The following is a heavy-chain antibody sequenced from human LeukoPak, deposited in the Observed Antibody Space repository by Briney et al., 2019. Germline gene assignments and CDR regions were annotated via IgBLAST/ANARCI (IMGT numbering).Heavy chain of an antibody. Sequence: PPETLSLTCTVSGGSISSSSYYWGWIRQPPGKGLEWIGSIYYSGSTYYNPSLKSRVTISVDTSKNQFSLKLSSVTAADTAVYYCARLQIAAAVYYFDYWGQGTLVTVSS. D-gene: IGHD6-13*01. CDR2: IYYSGST. J-gene: IGHJ4*02. CDR1: GGSISSSSYY. V-gene: IGHV4-39*01. CDR3: ARLQIAAAVYYFDY.